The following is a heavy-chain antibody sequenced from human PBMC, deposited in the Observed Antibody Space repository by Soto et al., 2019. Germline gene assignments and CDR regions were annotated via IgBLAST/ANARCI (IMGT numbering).Heavy chain of an antibody. CDR3: EVTTGY. CDR1: GYTFTDYD. V-gene: IGHV1-8*01. J-gene: IGHJ4*02. CDR2: VSPDNNNA. Sequence: QVQVVQSRAEVKKPGASVKVSCKTSGYTFTDYDINWVRQAPGQGLEWMGWVSPDNNNAGYAQQFQGRVSMTSNTSISTVYMELSSLRSEDTAVYFCEVTTGYWGQGTMVTVSS. D-gene: IGHD2-21*02.